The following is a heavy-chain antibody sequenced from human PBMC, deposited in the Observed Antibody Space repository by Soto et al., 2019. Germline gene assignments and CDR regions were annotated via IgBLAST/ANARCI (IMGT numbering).Heavy chain of an antibody. V-gene: IGHV4-34*01. CDR2: INHSGST. J-gene: IGHJ4*02. D-gene: IGHD2-15*01. Sequence: SETLSLTCAVYGGSFSGYYWSWIRQPPGKGLEWIGEINHSGSTNYNPSLKSRVTISVDTSKNQFSLKLSSVTAADTAVYYCARVYCDGGTCYFVDFWGRGTLVTVS. CDR3: ARVYCDGGTCYFVDF. CDR1: GGSFSGYY.